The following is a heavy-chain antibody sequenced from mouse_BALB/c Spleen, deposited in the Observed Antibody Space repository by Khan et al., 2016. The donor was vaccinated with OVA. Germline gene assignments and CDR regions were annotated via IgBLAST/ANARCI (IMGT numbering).Heavy chain of an antibody. V-gene: IGHV2-6-5*01. CDR1: GFSLTDYA. Sequence: VQLQESGPGLVAPSQSLSITCTVSGFSLTDYAVSWIRQPPGKGLEWLGVIWGGGSKYYNSALKSRLSISKDNSKSQVFLKMNSLQTDDTAMYYCAKDPPYNAMDYWGQGTSVTVSS. CDR3: AKDPPYNAMDY. CDR2: IWGGGSK. J-gene: IGHJ4*01.